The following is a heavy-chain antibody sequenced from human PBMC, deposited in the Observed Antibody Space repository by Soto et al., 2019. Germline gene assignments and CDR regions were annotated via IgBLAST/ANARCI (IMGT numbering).Heavy chain of an antibody. CDR3: ARSQTLAARGHYYYGMDV. J-gene: IGHJ6*02. Sequence: GESLKISCKVSGYSSTSYWISWVRQMPGKGLEWMGRIDPSDSYTNYSPSFQGHVTISADKSISTAYLQWSSLKASDTAMYYCARSQTLAARGHYYYGMDVWGQGTTVTVSS. CDR1: GYSSTSYW. V-gene: IGHV5-10-1*01. CDR2: IDPSDSYT. D-gene: IGHD6-6*01.